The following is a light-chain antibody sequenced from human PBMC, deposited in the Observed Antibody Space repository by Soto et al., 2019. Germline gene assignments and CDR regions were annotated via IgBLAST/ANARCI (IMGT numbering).Light chain of an antibody. J-gene: IGKJ1*01. CDR3: QKYNSAPPWT. CDR2: GAS. Sequence: DFQMTQSPSSLSASVGDRVTITCRASHGISVYLAWYQQKPGKGPKLLIYGASILQSGVPPRFSGSGSGTEFTLTISSLQPEDVATYYCQKYNSAPPWTFGQGTKVEIK. CDR1: HGISVY. V-gene: IGKV1-27*01.